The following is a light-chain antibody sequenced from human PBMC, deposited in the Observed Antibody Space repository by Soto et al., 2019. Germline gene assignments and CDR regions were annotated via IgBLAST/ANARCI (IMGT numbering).Light chain of an antibody. CDR2: GAS. J-gene: IGKJ2*01. Sequence: EIVLTQSPGTLSLSPGERATLSCRASQSVSSSYLAWYQQKPGQAPRLLIYGASSMATGIPARFSGSGSGTDFTLTISRLEPEDFAVYYCQQYRSSPLYTFGQGTKREIK. V-gene: IGKV3-20*01. CDR3: QQYRSSPLYT. CDR1: QSVSSSY.